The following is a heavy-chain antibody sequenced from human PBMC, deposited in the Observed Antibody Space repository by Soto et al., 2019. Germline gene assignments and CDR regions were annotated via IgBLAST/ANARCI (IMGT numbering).Heavy chain of an antibody. CDR3: ARRYGASFDY. CDR2: IYHSGST. V-gene: IGHV4-4*02. D-gene: IGHD4-17*01. CDR1: GGSISSRNW. Sequence: PSETLALTCAVSGGSISSRNWWSWVRQPPGKGLEWIGEIYHSGSTNYNPSLRSRVTISVDKSKNQFSLKLSSVTAADTAVYYGARRYGASFDYWGQGTLVTVSS. J-gene: IGHJ4*02.